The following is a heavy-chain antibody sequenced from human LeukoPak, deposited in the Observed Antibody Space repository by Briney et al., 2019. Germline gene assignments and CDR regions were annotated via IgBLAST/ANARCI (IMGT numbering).Heavy chain of an antibody. CDR2: IYYSGST. CDR3: ATNALLVPSTFDS. V-gene: IGHV4-59*12. D-gene: IGHD6-6*01. J-gene: IGHJ4*02. CDR1: GGSISSYY. Sequence: SETLSLTCTVSGGSISSYYWSWIRQPPGKGLEWIGYIYYSGSTNYNPSLKSRVTISVDTSQNQFSLKVASVTAAGTAVYYCATNALLVPSTFDSWGRGTLVIVSS.